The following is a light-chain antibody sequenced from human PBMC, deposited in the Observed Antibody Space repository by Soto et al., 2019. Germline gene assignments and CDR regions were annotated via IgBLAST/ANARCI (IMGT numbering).Light chain of an antibody. CDR3: SSYTSSAHYV. Sequence: QSALTQPASVSGSPGQSITISCTGTSSDVGGYNYVSWYQQHPGKAPKLMIYEASNRPSGVSNRFSGSKSGNTASLTISGLQAEDEADYYCSSYTSSAHYVFGTGPKVTVL. J-gene: IGLJ1*01. V-gene: IGLV2-14*01. CDR2: EAS. CDR1: SSDVGGYNY.